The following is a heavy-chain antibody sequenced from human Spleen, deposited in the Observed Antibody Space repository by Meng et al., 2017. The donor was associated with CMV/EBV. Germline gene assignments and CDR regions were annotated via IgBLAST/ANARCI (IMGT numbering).Heavy chain of an antibody. Sequence: SETLSLTCTVSGYSLSSGYYWGWIRQPPGKGLEWIGSIYHSGITYYNPSLESRVTISVDTSKNQFSLKLSSVTAADTAFYYCARGDYSRPHDYWGQGTLVTVSS. CDR1: GYSLSSGYY. V-gene: IGHV4-38-2*02. J-gene: IGHJ4*02. CDR2: IYHSGIT. D-gene: IGHD4-11*01. CDR3: ARGDYSRPHDY.